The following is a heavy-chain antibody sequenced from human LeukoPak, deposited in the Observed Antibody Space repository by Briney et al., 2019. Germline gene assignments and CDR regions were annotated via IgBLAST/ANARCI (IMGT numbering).Heavy chain of an antibody. CDR3: ATSTAAVGTFYY. CDR1: GGSFSGYY. V-gene: IGHV4-34*01. D-gene: IGHD6-13*01. Sequence: SETLSLTCAVYGGSFSGYYWSWIRQPPGKGLEWIGEINHSGSTNYDPSLKSRVAISLDTSKNQFSLKLNSVTAADTAVYYCATSTAAVGTFYYWGRGTLVTVSS. CDR2: INHSGST. J-gene: IGHJ4*02.